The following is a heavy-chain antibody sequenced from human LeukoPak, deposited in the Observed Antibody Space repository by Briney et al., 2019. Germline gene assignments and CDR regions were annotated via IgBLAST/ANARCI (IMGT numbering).Heavy chain of an antibody. CDR3: ARLTPHLEWFYYFDY. CDR1: GYSFTSYW. J-gene: IGHJ4*02. D-gene: IGHD3-3*01. CDR2: IYPGDSDT. V-gene: IGHV5-51*01. Sequence: GASLKISCKGSGYSFTSYWIGWVRQMPGKGLEWMGIIYPGDSDTRYSPSFQGQVTISADKSISTAYLQWSSLKASDTAMYYCARLTPHLEWFYYFDYWGQGTMVTVSS.